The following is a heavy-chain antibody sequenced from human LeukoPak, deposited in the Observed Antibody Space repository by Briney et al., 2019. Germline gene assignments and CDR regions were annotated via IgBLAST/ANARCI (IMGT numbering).Heavy chain of an antibody. J-gene: IGHJ4*02. D-gene: IGHD3-22*01. Sequence: SETLSLTCTVSGGSFSSYYWSWIRQPPEKGLECIGYIYYSGNTNYNPSLKSRVTISVDTSKNQFSLKLSSVTAEDTAVYYCARIDTSGYNGYSFDYWGQGTLVTVSS. CDR2: IYYSGNT. CDR1: GGSFSSYY. CDR3: ARIDTSGYNGYSFDY. V-gene: IGHV4-59*12.